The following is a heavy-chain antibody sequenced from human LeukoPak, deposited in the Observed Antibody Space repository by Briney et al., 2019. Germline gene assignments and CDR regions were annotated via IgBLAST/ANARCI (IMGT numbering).Heavy chain of an antibody. CDR1: GGSISSYY. D-gene: IGHD5-24*01. CDR2: IYYSGST. V-gene: IGHV4-59*01. J-gene: IGHJ4*02. Sequence: SETLSLTCTVSGGSISSYYWSWIRQPPGKGLEWIGYIYYSGSTNYNPSLKSRVTISVDTSKNQFSLKLSSVTAADTAVYYCARQTAGGYNPYFDYWGQGTLVTVSS. CDR3: ARQTAGGYNPYFDY.